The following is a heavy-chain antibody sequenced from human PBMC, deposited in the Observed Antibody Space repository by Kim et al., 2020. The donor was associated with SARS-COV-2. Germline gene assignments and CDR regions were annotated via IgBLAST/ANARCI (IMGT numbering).Heavy chain of an antibody. CDR2: ISSSGSTI. CDR3: ARDGTMIVVEEYYGMDV. D-gene: IGHD3-22*01. CDR1: GFTFSSYE. V-gene: IGHV3-48*03. J-gene: IGHJ6*02. Sequence: GGSLRLSCAASGFTFSSYEMNWVRQAPGKGLEWVSYISSSGSTIYYADSVKGRFTISRDNAKNSLYLQMNSLRAEDTAVYYCARDGTMIVVEEYYGMDVWGQGTTVTVSS.